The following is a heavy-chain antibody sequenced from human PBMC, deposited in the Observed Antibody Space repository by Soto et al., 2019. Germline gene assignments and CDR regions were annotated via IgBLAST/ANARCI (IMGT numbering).Heavy chain of an antibody. D-gene: IGHD3-3*01. J-gene: IGHJ6*03. CDR2: IYQSGST. V-gene: IGHV4-4*02. Sequence: PSETLSLTCAVSGGSISSSNWWSWVRQPPGKGLEWIGEIYQSGSTNYNPSLKSRVTISVDKSKNQFSLKLSSVTAADTAVYYCARGEGSGYWYYYYMDVWGKGTTVTVSS. CDR1: GGSISSSNW. CDR3: ARGEGSGYWYYYYMDV.